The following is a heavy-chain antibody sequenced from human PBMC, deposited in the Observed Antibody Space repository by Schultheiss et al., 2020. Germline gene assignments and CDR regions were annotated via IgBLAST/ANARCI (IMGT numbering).Heavy chain of an antibody. CDR1: GFTFSSYW. CDR3: ARDGDCSGGSCYSYGMDV. V-gene: IGHV3-74*01. J-gene: IGHJ6*02. D-gene: IGHD2-15*01. CDR2: INSDGSST. Sequence: GGSLRLSCAASGFTFSSYWMHWVRQAPGKGLVWVSRINSDGSSTSYADSVKGRFTISRDNPKNTLYLQMNSLRAEDTAVYYCARDGDCSGGSCYSYGMDVWGQGTTVTVSS.